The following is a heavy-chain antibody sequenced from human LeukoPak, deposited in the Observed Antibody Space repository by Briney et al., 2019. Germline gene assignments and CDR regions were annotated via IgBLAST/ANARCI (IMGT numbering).Heavy chain of an antibody. Sequence: GGTLRLSCAASGFTFSSYGMSWVRQAPGKGLEWVSAISGSGGSTYYVDSVRGRFTISRDDSKNTLFLQMNSLRAEDTAVYYCAKVRSRVDGGSYYSDYWGQGTLVTVSS. CDR2: ISGSGGST. J-gene: IGHJ4*02. CDR3: AKVRSRVDGGSYYSDY. V-gene: IGHV3-23*01. CDR1: GFTFSSYG. D-gene: IGHD1-26*01.